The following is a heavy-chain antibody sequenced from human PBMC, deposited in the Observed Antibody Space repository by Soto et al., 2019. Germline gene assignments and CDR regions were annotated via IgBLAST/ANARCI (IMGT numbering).Heavy chain of an antibody. CDR1: GFTFANHW. V-gene: IGHV3-74*01. Sequence: LRLSCAVSGFTFANHWMHWVRQAPGKGLEWVSRMNSDGSTTDYADSVKGRFTVSRDNAKNTLYLQMNSLRAEDTAVYYCATAEIDYSCPGPLVTVSS. CDR3: ATAEIDY. J-gene: IGHJ4*02. CDR2: MNSDGSTT.